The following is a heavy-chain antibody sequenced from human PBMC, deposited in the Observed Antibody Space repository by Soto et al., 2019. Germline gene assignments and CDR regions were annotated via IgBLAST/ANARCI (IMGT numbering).Heavy chain of an antibody. CDR3: AHRIAAAWCDDYFDY. Sequence: QITLKESGPTLVKPTQTLTLTCTFSGFSLSTSGVGVGWIRQPPGKALEWLALIYWDDDTRYSPSLKSRLTITKDTSKNPVVLTMTNMDPVDTATYYCAHRIAAAWCDDYFDYWGQGTLVTVSS. J-gene: IGHJ4*02. CDR1: GFSLSTSGVG. D-gene: IGHD6-13*01. V-gene: IGHV2-5*02. CDR2: IYWDDDT.